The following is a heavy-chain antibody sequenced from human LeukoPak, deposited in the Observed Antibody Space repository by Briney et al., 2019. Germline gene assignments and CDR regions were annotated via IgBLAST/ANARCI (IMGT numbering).Heavy chain of an antibody. J-gene: IGHJ4*02. CDR3: ARDGPRGNSQFDY. V-gene: IGHV3-33*08. CDR1: GFTFSSYA. Sequence: HPGRSLRLSCAASGFTFSSYAMHWVRQAPGKGLEWVALIWYDGSNKYYTDSVKGRLTISRDNSKNTLYLQMNSLRAEDTAIYYCARDGPRGNSQFDYWGQGTLVTVSS. D-gene: IGHD2/OR15-2a*01. CDR2: IWYDGSNK.